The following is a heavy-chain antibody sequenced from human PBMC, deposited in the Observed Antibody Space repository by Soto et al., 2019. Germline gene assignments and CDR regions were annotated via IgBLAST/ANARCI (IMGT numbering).Heavy chain of an antibody. CDR2: IFPGDSDT. J-gene: IGHJ3*02. Sequence: GESLKISCKGSGYSFTNYWIGWVRQMPGKGLEWMGIIFPGDSDTRYSPSFQGQVTISADKSISTAYLQWSSLKASDTATYYCARLGPPSLGTQAFDIWGQGTMVTVSS. CDR1: GYSFTNYW. V-gene: IGHV5-51*01. CDR3: ARLGPPSLGTQAFDI. D-gene: IGHD7-27*01.